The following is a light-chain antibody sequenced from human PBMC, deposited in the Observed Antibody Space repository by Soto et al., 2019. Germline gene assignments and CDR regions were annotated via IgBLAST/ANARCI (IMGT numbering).Light chain of an antibody. CDR1: QGISNH. J-gene: IGKJ1*01. V-gene: IGKV1-27*01. CDR2: AAS. CDR3: QKYNSAPWA. Sequence: DIQMTQSPSSLSASVGDRVTITCRASQGISNHLAWYQQKPGKVPKLLIYAASTLQSGVPSRFSGSGSGTDFTLTISSLQPEDVATYYCQKYNSAPWACGQGTKVEIK.